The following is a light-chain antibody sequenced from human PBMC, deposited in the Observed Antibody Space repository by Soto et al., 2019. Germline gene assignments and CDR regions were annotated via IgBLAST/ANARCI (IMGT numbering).Light chain of an antibody. V-gene: IGKV3-15*01. CDR1: QSVSSN. CDR2: GAS. J-gene: IGKJ3*01. Sequence: EIVMTQSPATLSVSPGERATLSCRASQSVSSNLAWYQQKPGQAPRLLIYGASTRATGIPARFSGSGSGTELTLTIRSLQSEDFAVYYCQQYNNWPPFTFGPGTKVDIK. CDR3: QQYNNWPPFT.